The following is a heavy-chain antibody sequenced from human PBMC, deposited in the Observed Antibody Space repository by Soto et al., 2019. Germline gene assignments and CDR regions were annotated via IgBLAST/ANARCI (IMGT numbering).Heavy chain of an antibody. CDR1: GGTFSSYA. J-gene: IGHJ3*02. CDR2: IIPIFGTA. V-gene: IGHV1-69*13. D-gene: IGHD3-22*01. Sequence: GASVKVSCKASGGTFSSYAISWVRQAPGQGLEWMGGIIPIFGTANYAQKFQGRVTITADESTSTAYMELSSLRSEDTAVYYCARNYYDSSGISAFDIWGKGTMVTVSS. CDR3: ARNYYDSSGISAFDI.